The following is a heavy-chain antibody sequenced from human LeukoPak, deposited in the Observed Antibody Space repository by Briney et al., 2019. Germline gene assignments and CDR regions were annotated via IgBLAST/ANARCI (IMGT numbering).Heavy chain of an antibody. J-gene: IGHJ4*02. Sequence: SQTLSLTCAISGDSVSNNKTAWNWIRQSPSRGPEWLGRTYYRSKWDNDYAVSVKGRITINPDTTQSQFSLQLKSLTPEDTAVYYCARGSPGPTDYWGQGTVVTVSS. CDR2: TYYRSKWDN. V-gene: IGHV6-1*01. CDR3: ARGSPGPTDY. D-gene: IGHD3-10*01. CDR1: GDSVSNNKTA.